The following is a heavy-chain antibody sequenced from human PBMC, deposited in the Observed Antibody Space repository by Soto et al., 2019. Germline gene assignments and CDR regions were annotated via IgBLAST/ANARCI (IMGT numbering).Heavy chain of an antibody. CDR2: ISSSSSYI. D-gene: IGHD5-18*01. Sequence: EVQLVESGGGLVKPGGSLRLSCAASGFTFSSYSMNWVRQAPGKGLEWVSSISSSSSYIYYADSVKGRFTISRDNAKNSLYQQMHSLRAEHTAVYYCARDQPGYSYGYGLGYWGQGTLVTVSS. J-gene: IGHJ4*02. CDR3: ARDQPGYSYGYGLGY. CDR1: GFTFSSYS. V-gene: IGHV3-21*01.